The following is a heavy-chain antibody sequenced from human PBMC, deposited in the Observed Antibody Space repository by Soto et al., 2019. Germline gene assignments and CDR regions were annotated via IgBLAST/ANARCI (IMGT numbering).Heavy chain of an antibody. D-gene: IGHD3-3*01. CDR2: INSDGSST. J-gene: IGHJ4*02. CDR1: GFTFSSYW. CDR3: ARDYGAAGDLITIFGY. V-gene: IGHV3-74*01. Sequence: GGSLRLSCAASGFTFSSYWMHWVRQAPGKGLVWVSRINSDGSSTSYADSVKGRFTISRDNAKNTLYLQMNSLRAEDTAVYYCARDYGAAGDLITIFGYWGQGTLVTVSP.